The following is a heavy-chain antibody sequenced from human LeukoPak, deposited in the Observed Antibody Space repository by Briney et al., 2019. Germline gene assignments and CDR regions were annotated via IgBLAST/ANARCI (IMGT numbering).Heavy chain of an antibody. J-gene: IGHJ5*02. CDR1: AFTITDYY. D-gene: IGHD3-22*01. CDR2: IRNKANSYTT. V-gene: IGHV3-72*01. Sequence: GGSLRASCPDPAFTITDYYRCDIRQAPGKGLGWVGRIRNKANSYTTEYAASVKGRFTISRGDSTNSLYLQMNGLKAEDTAVYYCARGVLCSGYFYLGSWGQGTLVTVSS. CDR3: ARGVLCSGYFYLGS.